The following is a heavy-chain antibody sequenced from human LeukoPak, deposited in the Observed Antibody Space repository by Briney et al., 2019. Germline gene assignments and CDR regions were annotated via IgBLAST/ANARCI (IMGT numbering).Heavy chain of an antibody. D-gene: IGHD5-12*01. CDR1: GGSLSSGIYY. Sequence: SQTLSLTCTVSGGSLSSGIYYWGWIRQPAGKGLEWIGRIYTSGSTNYNPSLKSRVTISVDTSKNQFSLKLSSVTAADTAVYYCARDPGYEFDAFDIWGQGTMVTVSS. J-gene: IGHJ3*02. CDR3: ARDPGYEFDAFDI. CDR2: IYTSGST. V-gene: IGHV4-61*02.